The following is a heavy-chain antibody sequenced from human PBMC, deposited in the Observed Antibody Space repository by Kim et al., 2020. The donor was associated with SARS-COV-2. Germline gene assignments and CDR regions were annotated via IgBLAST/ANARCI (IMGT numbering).Heavy chain of an antibody. CDR1: GGSISSYY. CDR3: ARRSIGYWSSTSCYSGFDP. Sequence: SETLSLTCTVSGGSISSYYWSWIRQPPGKGLEWIGYIYYSGSTNYNPSLKSRVTISVDTSKNQFSLKLSSVTAADTAVYYCARRSIGYWSSTSCYSGFDPWGQGTLVTVSS. J-gene: IGHJ5*02. D-gene: IGHD2-2*02. CDR2: IYYSGST. V-gene: IGHV4-59*08.